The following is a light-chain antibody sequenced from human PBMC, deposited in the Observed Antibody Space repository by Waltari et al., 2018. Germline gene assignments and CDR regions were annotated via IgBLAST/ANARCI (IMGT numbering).Light chain of an antibody. J-gene: IGLJ2*01. Sequence: QSALTQPASVSGPPGQSITILCTGTSSDVGGYNHVSWYQQHPGKAPNLMIYDFSKRPSGVSNRFSGSTSGNTASLTISGLQAEDEADYYCSSYTSSSTLVFGGGTKLTVL. V-gene: IGLV2-14*01. CDR1: SSDVGGYNH. CDR2: DFS. CDR3: SSYTSSSTLV.